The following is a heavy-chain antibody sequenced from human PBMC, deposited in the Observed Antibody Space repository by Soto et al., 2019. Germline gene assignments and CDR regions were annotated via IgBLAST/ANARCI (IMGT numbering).Heavy chain of an antibody. J-gene: IGHJ6*02. CDR2: INADGTRT. V-gene: IGHV3-74*01. CDR1: GFTFTEYW. Sequence: EEHLVESGGGLVQPGGSLRLSCAASGFTFTEYWMHWVRQVPGKGLVWVSRINADGTRTNYADSVKGRFTISRDNAKNTVYLLMNSLRAEDTAMFYCARGIKNYYGTDVWGQGTTVTVSS. D-gene: IGHD3-16*01. CDR3: ARGIKNYYGTDV.